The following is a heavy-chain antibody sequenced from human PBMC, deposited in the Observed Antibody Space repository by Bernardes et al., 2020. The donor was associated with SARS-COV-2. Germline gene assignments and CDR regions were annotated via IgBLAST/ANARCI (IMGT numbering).Heavy chain of an antibody. CDR3: ARRGPLGILYFDY. Sequence: ASVKVSCEASGYTFTSYGISWVRQAPGQGLEWMGWIITYNGDTNYAQKLQGRVAMTTDTSTSTAYMELRSLRSDDTAVYFCARRGPLGILYFDYWGQGTLVTVSS. CDR1: GYTFTSYG. D-gene: IGHD1-1*01. V-gene: IGHV1-18*01. CDR2: IITYNGDT. J-gene: IGHJ4*02.